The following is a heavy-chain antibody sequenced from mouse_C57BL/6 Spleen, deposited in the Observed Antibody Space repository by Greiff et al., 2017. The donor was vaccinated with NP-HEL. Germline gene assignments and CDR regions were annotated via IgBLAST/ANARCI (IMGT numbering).Heavy chain of an antibody. D-gene: IGHD2-3*01. V-gene: IGHV5-17*01. Sequence: EVNVVESGGGLVKPGGSLKLSCAASGFTFSDYGMHWVRQAPEKGLEWVAYLSSGSSTIYYADTVKGRFTISRDNAKNTLFLQMTSLRSEDTAMYYCARSGDGYYAYFDYWGQGTTLTVSS. CDR1: GFTFSDYG. CDR2: LSSGSSTI. CDR3: ARSGDGYYAYFDY. J-gene: IGHJ2*01.